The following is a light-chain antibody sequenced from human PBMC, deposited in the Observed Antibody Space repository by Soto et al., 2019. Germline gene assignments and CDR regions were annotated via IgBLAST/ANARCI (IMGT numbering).Light chain of an antibody. CDR3: QVWDSSSDQVI. J-gene: IGLJ2*01. Sequence: SSELTQPPSVSVAPGETARITCGGNSIGSKSVHWFHQKPGQAPVLLIYYDYERPSGIPDRFSGSNSGSTATLTISRVEAGDEADHYCQVWDSSSDQVIFGGGTKLTVL. CDR1: SIGSKS. V-gene: IGLV3-21*04. CDR2: YDY.